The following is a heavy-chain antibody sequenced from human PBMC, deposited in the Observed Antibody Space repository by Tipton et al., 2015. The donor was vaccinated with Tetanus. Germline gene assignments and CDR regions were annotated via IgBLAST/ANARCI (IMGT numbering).Heavy chain of an antibody. Sequence: TLSLTCTVSGDSISRGGYFWNWIRQRPGKGPEWIGYIYYSGDTYYNPSLKSRVTIAVDTSQNVFSLRLTSVTAGDTAVYYCARHLYGYWFDPWGQGALVTVSS. V-gene: IGHV4-31*03. D-gene: IGHD3-10*01. CDR3: ARHLYGYWFDP. CDR2: IYYSGDT. J-gene: IGHJ5*02. CDR1: GDSISRGGYF.